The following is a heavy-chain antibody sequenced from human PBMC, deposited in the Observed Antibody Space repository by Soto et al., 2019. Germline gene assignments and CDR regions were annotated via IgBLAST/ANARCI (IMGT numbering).Heavy chain of an antibody. D-gene: IGHD3-16*01. CDR2: MNPNSGNT. CDR1: GYTFTSYD. CDR3: ARDSLDYVQGCSDY. J-gene: IGHJ4*02. V-gene: IGHV1-8*01. Sequence: ASVKVSCKASGYTFTSYDINWVRQATGQGLEWMGWMNPNSGNTGYPQKFQGRVTITRDTSASTAYMELSSLRSEDTAVYYSARDSLDYVQGCSDYWGQGTLVTVSS.